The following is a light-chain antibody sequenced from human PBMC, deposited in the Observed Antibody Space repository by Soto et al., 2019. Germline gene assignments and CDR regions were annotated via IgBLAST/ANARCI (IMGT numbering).Light chain of an antibody. J-gene: IGLJ3*02. CDR3: NAYTTSNTSV. V-gene: IGLV2-14*01. Sequence: QSALTQPASVSGSPGQSITISCTGTSSDVGGYNYVSWYQQHPGKAPKLMIYEVTNRPSGVSNRFSGSRSGNTASLTISGLQAEDEAYSYCNAYTTSNTSVFGGGTQLTVL. CDR2: EVT. CDR1: SSDVGGYNY.